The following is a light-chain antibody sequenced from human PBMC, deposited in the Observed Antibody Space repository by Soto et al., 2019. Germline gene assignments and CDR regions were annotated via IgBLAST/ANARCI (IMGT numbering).Light chain of an antibody. CDR2: AAS. J-gene: IGKJ4*01. CDR3: QQSYSNPLT. V-gene: IGKV1-39*01. Sequence: DIQMTQSPSFLSESVGDRFTITCRASQSISSYLNWYQKKQGKAPKLLIYAASSLQSGVPSRLSGSGYGTDLTITISSMQTEDFETYYCQQSYSNPLTFGGGTKVDI. CDR1: QSISSY.